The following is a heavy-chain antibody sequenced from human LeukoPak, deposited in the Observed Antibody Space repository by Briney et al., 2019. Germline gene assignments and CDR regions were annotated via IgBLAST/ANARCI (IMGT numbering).Heavy chain of an antibody. V-gene: IGHV4-59*01. Sequence: SETLSLTCTVSGGSISSYYWSWIRQPPGRGLEWIGYIHSSGSTNFNPSLKSRVTISEDTSKNQFSPRLTSVTAADTAVYYCATGSGNYYNRAFDYWGQGTLVTVSS. D-gene: IGHD3-10*01. CDR3: ATGSGNYYNRAFDY. CDR2: IHSSGST. J-gene: IGHJ4*02. CDR1: GGSISSYY.